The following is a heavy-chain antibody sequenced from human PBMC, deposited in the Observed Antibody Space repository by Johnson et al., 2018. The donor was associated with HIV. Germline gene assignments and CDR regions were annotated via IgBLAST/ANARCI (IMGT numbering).Heavy chain of an antibody. Sequence: VHLVESGGGVVRPGGSLRLSCAASGFTFYNYAMSWVRQTPGKGLEWVSGINWHGGSTGYADSVKGRFTISRDNTKNSVYLQMNSLRVEDTAVYYCAKAVGGYAFDIWGQGTMVTVSS. D-gene: IGHD1-26*01. J-gene: IGHJ3*02. CDR1: GFTFYNYA. CDR2: INWHGGST. CDR3: AKAVGGYAFDI. V-gene: IGHV3-20*04.